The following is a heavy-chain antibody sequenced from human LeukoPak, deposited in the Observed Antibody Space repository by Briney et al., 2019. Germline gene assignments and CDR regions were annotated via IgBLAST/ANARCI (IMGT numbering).Heavy chain of an antibody. CDR1: GYTFTDYY. CDR2: IDPNSGDT. V-gene: IGHV1-2*02. Sequence: ASVKVSCKASGYTFTDYYMHWVRQAPGQGLEWMGWIDPNSGDTNHAQNFQGRVTLTRDTSISSAYMELSSLRSDDSAVYYCAGEYCSGGSCRQGFDYWGQGTLVTVSS. J-gene: IGHJ4*02. CDR3: AGEYCSGGSCRQGFDY. D-gene: IGHD2-15*01.